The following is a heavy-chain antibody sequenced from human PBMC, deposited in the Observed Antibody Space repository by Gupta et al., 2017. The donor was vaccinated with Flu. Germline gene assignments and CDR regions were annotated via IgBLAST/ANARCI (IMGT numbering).Heavy chain of an antibody. Sequence: GRFTISRDNSKNTLYLQMNSLRAEDTAVYYCASETLVVDPFTPRPYYYYGMDVWGQGTTVTVSS. CDR3: ASETLVVDPFTPRPYYYYGMDV. D-gene: IGHD3-22*01. J-gene: IGHJ6*02. V-gene: IGHV3-30*14.